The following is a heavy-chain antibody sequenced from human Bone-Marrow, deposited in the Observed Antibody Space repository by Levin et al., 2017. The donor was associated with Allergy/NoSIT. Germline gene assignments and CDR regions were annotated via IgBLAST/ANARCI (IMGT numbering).Heavy chain of an antibody. CDR2: IHLGDSET. CDR1: GDRFINSW. Sequence: GESLKISCKGSGDRFINSWIGWVRQMPGKGLECMGIIHLGDSETKYSPSFQGQVTISADKSTTTAYLQWDSLKASDTATYYCARRRAMLGADSHFDYWGQGTLVTVS. J-gene: IGHJ4*02. CDR3: ARRRAMLGADSHFDY. V-gene: IGHV5-51*01. D-gene: IGHD3-16*01.